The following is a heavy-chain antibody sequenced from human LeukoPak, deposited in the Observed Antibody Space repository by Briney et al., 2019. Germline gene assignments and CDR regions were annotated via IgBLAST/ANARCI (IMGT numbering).Heavy chain of an antibody. CDR1: GYSISSGYY. CDR3: ARAQDTIVRGVILAIDY. V-gene: IGHV4-38-2*01. CDR2: IYHSGST. J-gene: IGHJ4*02. D-gene: IGHD3-10*01. Sequence: PSETLSLTCAVSGYSISSGYYWGWIRQPPGKGLEWIGNIYHSGSTYYNPSLKSRVTISVDTSKNQFSLKLTSVTAADPAVYYCARAQDTIVRGVILAIDYWGQGTLVTVSS.